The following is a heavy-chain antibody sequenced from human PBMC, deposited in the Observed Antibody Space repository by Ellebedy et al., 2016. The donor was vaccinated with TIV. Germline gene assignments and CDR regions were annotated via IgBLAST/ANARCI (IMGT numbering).Heavy chain of an antibody. J-gene: IGHJ6*02. V-gene: IGHV3-23*01. Sequence: GESLKISXEGFGFRIGSYGMHWVRQAPGKGLEWVSTISGSGDTTYYADSADSVKGRFTISRDNSKNMLYLQMNSLRAEDTAVYYCAKDAPTGYGDSDSVHYYYGMDVWGQGTTVTVSS. CDR1: GFRIGSYG. CDR2: ISGSGDTT. D-gene: IGHD4-17*01. CDR3: AKDAPTGYGDSDSVHYYYGMDV.